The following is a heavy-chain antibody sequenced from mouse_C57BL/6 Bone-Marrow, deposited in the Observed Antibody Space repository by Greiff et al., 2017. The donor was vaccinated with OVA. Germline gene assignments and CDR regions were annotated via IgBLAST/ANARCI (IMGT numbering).Heavy chain of an antibody. V-gene: IGHV12-3*01. D-gene: IGHD1-1*01. J-gene: IGHJ4*01. CDR1: GFPITSGYY. Sequence: VQRVESGPGLVKPSQSLFLTCSITGFPITSGYYWIWIRQSPGKPLEWMGYITHSGETFYNPSLQSPISITRETSKNQFFLQLNSVTTEDTAMYYCAGASYYYGSSFAMDYWGQGTSVTVSS. CDR3: AGASYYYGSSFAMDY. CDR2: ITHSGET.